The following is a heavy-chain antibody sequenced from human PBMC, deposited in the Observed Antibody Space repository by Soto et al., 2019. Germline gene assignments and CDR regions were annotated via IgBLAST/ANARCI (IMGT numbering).Heavy chain of an antibody. V-gene: IGHV3-30-3*01. CDR3: ARSPGVATET. CDR2: ISYDGSNK. CDR1: GFTFSSYA. J-gene: IGHJ5*02. Sequence: QVQLVESGGGVVQPGRSLRLSCAASGFTFSSYAMHWVRQAPGKGLEWVAVISYDGSNKYYADSVKGRFTISRDNSKNTLYLQMNSLRAEDTAVYYCARSPGVATETWGQGTLVTVSS. D-gene: IGHD5-12*01.